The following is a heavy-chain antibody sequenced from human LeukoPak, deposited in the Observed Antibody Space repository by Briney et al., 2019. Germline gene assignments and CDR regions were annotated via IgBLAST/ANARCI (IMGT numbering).Heavy chain of an antibody. J-gene: IGHJ6*03. D-gene: IGHD3-3*01. CDR2: INTDGSST. CDR3: AKDREYDFWSGYYYYYYYMDV. V-gene: IGHV3-74*01. CDR1: GFTFSSYW. Sequence: GGSLRLSCAASGFTFSSYWMHWVRQAPGKGLVWVSRINTDGSSTSYADSVKGRFTISRDNSKNTLYLQMNSLRAEDTAVYYCAKDREYDFWSGYYYYYYYMDVWGKGTTVTVSS.